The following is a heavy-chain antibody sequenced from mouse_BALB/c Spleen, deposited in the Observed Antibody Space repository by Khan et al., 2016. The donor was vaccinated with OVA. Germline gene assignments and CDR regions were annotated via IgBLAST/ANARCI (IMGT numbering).Heavy chain of an antibody. D-gene: IGHD2-12*01. J-gene: IGHJ3*01. Sequence: QVQLKESGPGLVQPSQNLSITCTVSGFSLITYGVHWVRQSPGKGLEWLGVIWSGGTTDYNEAFISRLSISTANSKSQVFFRMNSIQSADTAIYYGARNAYRYDFTYWGRGTLVTVSS. V-gene: IGHV2-4-1*01. CDR3: ARNAYRYDFTY. CDR2: IWSGGTT. CDR1: GFSLITYG.